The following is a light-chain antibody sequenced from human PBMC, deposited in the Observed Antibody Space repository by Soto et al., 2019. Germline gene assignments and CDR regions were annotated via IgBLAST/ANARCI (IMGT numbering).Light chain of an antibody. CDR1: QDLSGY. V-gene: IGKV1-12*01. J-gene: IGKJ2*03. CDR2: AVS. Sequence: DIQMTQSPSSVSASVGDRVTITCRASQDLSGYLAWYQQKPGKAPKLLIYAVSSLQTGVPSRFSGSGSGTAFTLTITSLQPEDFATYYCQQGNGFPYSFGQGTTLEIK. CDR3: QQGNGFPYS.